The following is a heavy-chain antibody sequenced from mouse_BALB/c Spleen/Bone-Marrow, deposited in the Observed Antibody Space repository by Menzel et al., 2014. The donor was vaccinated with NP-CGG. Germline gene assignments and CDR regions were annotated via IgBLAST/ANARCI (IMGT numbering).Heavy chain of an antibody. V-gene: IGHV2-2*02. CDR3: AKKPTIGTIGY. J-gene: IGHJ2*01. Sequence: VQLQQSGPGLVQPSQSLSITRTVSGFSLTNYGEHWVRQSPGKGLEWLGVIWSGGSTDYNAAFISRLTISKDNSKSQVFFKMNSLQANDTAIYYCAKKPTIGTIGYWGQGTTLTVSS. CDR1: GFSLTNYG. D-gene: IGHD2-14*01. CDR2: IWSGGST.